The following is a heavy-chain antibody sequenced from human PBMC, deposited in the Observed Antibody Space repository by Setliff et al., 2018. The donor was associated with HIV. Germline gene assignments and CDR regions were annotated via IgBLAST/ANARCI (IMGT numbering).Heavy chain of an antibody. Sequence: ASVKVSCKASGYTFPNYGISWVRQAPGQGLEWMGWVSAYNGLTNYAQNLQGRVTMTTDTSSTTAFLELRCLRSDDTAMYYCARDRRYSGTYHIDYWGQGTRVTVSS. CDR1: GYTFPNYG. CDR3: ARDRRYSGTYHIDY. J-gene: IGHJ4*02. CDR2: VSAYNGLT. D-gene: IGHD1-26*01. V-gene: IGHV1-18*01.